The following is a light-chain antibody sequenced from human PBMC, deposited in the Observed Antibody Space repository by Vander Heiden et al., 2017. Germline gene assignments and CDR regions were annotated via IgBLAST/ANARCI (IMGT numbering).Light chain of an antibody. V-gene: IGKV3-20*01. Sequence: VFKPSPGTLSLYPGERAPLSRRASQSTSSSYLPWYQQKPGQAPRLLIYGASSRATGIPDRFSGSGSGTDFTLTISRLEPEDFAVYYCQQYGSSGITFGQGTRLEIK. CDR1: QSTSSSY. J-gene: IGKJ5*01. CDR3: QQYGSSGIT. CDR2: GAS.